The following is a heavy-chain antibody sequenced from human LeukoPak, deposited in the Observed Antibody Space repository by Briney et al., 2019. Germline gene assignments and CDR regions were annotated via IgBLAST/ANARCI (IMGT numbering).Heavy chain of an antibody. V-gene: IGHV4-31*03. D-gene: IGHD4-17*01. CDR1: GGSISSGGYY. J-gene: IGHJ4*02. CDR2: IYYSGST. CDR3: GRFTGTTETVDY. Sequence: SQTLSLTCTVSGGSISSGGYYWSWIRQHPGKGLEWIGLIYYSGSTYYNPSLKSRVTISVDTSKNQFSLKLSSVTAADTAVYYCGRFTGTTETVDYWGQGTLVTVSS.